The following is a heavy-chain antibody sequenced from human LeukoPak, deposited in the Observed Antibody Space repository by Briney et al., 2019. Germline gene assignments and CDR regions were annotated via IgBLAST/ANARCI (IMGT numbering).Heavy chain of an antibody. J-gene: IGHJ4*02. CDR3: ARQSRGLALSPDY. D-gene: IGHD3-10*01. CDR1: GGSISRYF. CDR2: IYYTGSS. Sequence: SETLSLTCTVSGGSISRYFWSWIRQPPGKGLEWIGNIYYTGSSNYNPSLKSRVTISVDTSKNQFSVELRSVTAADTAVYYCARQSRGLALSPDYWGQGTLVTVSS. V-gene: IGHV4-59*08.